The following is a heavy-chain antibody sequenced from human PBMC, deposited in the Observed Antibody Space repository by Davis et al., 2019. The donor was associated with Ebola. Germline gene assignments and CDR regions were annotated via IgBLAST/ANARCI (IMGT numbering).Heavy chain of an antibody. Sequence: MPSETLSLTCTVSGGSIGRYYWTWIRQPPGKGLEWIGYIYNSGITNYNPSLKSRVTISVDTSKNQFSLKLSSVTAADTAVYYCARDEAYYYDSSGYYRLNYFDYWGQGTLVTVSS. J-gene: IGHJ4*02. CDR2: IYNSGIT. CDR1: GGSIGRYY. V-gene: IGHV4-59*01. D-gene: IGHD3-22*01. CDR3: ARDEAYYYDSSGYYRLNYFDY.